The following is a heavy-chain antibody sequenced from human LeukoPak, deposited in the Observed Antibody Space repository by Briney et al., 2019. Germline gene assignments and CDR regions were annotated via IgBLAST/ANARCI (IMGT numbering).Heavy chain of an antibody. CDR3: AREDGYCSGGSCYTRHRAFDY. Sequence: GASVKVSCKASGYTFTSYAMNWVRQAPGQGLEWMGWINTNTGNPTYAQGFTGRFVFSLDTSVSTAYLQISSLKAEDTAVYYCAREDGYCSGGSCYTRHRAFDYWGQGTLVTVSS. J-gene: IGHJ4*02. V-gene: IGHV7-4-1*02. CDR2: INTNTGNP. D-gene: IGHD2-15*01. CDR1: GYTFTSYA.